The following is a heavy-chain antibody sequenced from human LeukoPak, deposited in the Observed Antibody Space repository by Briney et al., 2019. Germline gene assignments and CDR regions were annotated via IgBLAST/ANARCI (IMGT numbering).Heavy chain of an antibody. J-gene: IGHJ3*02. D-gene: IGHD3-22*01. CDR1: GGSFSGYY. V-gene: IGHV4-34*01. CDR2: INHSGST. Sequence: SETLSLTCAVYGGSFSGYYWSWIRQPPGKGLEWIGEINHSGSTNYNPSLKSRVTISVDTSKNQFSLKLSSVTAADTAVYYCARDLSWDSSGSDAFDIWGQGTMVTVSS. CDR3: ARDLSWDSSGSDAFDI.